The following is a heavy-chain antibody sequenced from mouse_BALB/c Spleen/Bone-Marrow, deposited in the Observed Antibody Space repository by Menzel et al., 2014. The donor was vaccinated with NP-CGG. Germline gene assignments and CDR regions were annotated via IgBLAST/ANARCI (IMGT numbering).Heavy chain of an antibody. CDR2: IFPGNGST. J-gene: IGHJ2*01. Sequence: QVQLQQSGAELVKPGASVKLSCKASGYTFTNYDINWVRQRPEQGLEWIGWIFPGNGSTNYNEKFKGKATLTTDKSSSTAYMQLSRLTSEDSAVDFCARSNSISTATDYWGQGTTLTVSS. V-gene: IGHV1-75*01. CDR3: ARSNSISTATDY. CDR1: GYTFTNYD. D-gene: IGHD1-2*01.